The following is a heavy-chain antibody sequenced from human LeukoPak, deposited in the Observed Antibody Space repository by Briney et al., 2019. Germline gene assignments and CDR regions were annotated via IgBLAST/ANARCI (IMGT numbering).Heavy chain of an antibody. J-gene: IGHJ4*02. CDR3: AKRITYYYDSSGNDY. D-gene: IGHD3-22*01. CDR2: ISGSGGST. V-gene: IGHV3-23*01. Sequence: GSLRLSCAASGFTFSSYAMSWVRQAPGKGLEWVSAISGSGGSTYYADSVKGRFTISRDNSKNTLYLQMNSLRAEDTAVYYCAKRITYYYDSSGNDYWGQGTLVIVSS. CDR1: GFTFSSYA.